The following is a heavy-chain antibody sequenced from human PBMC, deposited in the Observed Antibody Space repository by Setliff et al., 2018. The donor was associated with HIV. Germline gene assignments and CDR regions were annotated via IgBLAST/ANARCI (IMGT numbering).Heavy chain of an antibody. D-gene: IGHD6-19*01. J-gene: IGHJ4*02. CDR1: GESFSAYY. CDR3: ARLRRSSGWSFDY. V-gene: IGHV4-34*01. Sequence: SETLSLTCAVYGESFSAYYWSWIRQPPGKGLEWIGQINHSGSTNYNPSLKTRVSISIDTSKNQFSLKLTSVTAADSAVYYCARLRRSSGWSFDYWAQGTLVT. CDR2: INHSGST.